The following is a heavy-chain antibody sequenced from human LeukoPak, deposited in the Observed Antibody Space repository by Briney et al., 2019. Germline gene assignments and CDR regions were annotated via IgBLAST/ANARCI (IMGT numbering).Heavy chain of an antibody. CDR1: GGSISSGSYY. CDR2: IYTSGST. V-gene: IGHV4-61*09. D-gene: IGHD4-17*01. CDR3: ARDKPDYGDYSTSPAYYMDV. J-gene: IGHJ6*03. Sequence: SQTLSLTCTVSGGSISSGSYYWSWIRQPTGKGLEWIVHIYTSGSTNYNPSLKSRVTMSVDTSNNHFSLKLSSVTAADTAVYYCARDKPDYGDYSTSPAYYMDVWGKGTTVTVSS.